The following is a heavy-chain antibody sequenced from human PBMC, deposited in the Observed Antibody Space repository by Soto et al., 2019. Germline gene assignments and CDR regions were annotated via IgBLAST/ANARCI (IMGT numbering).Heavy chain of an antibody. V-gene: IGHV4-61*01. D-gene: IGHD6-19*01. J-gene: IGHJ4*02. CDR2: IYNSGST. Sequence: QVQLQELGPGLVKPSETLSLTWTVSGGSVSSGSYYWRWIRKPPGKGLEWIGYIYNSGSTNYSPSFNGRVTIPVDTSKNQFTLKLSSVTAAETAVYYGARVAVAGGYYFDYWGQGTLVTGSS. CDR3: ARVAVAGGYYFDY. CDR1: GGSVSSGSYY.